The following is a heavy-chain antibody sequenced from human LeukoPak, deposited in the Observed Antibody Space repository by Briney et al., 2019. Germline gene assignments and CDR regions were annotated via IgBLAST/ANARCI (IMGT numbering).Heavy chain of an antibody. CDR3: ARGGSIAAAGTGYFFDY. J-gene: IGHJ4*02. V-gene: IGHV4-34*01. D-gene: IGHD6-13*01. Sequence: PSETLSLTCAVYGGSFSGYYWSWLRQPPGKGLEWIGEINHSGSTNHNPSLKSRVTISVDTSKNQFSLRLSSVTAADTAVYYCARGGSIAAAGTGYFFDYWGQGTLVTVSS. CDR1: GGSFSGYY. CDR2: INHSGST.